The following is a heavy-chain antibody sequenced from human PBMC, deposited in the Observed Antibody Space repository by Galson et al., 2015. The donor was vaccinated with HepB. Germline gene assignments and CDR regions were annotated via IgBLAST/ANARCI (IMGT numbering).Heavy chain of an antibody. J-gene: IGHJ5*02. CDR2: ISGSGGST. D-gene: IGHD3-22*01. Sequence: SLRLSCAASGFTFSSYAMSWVRQAPGKGLEWVSAISGSGGSTYYADPVKGRFTISRNNSKNTLYLQMNSLRAEDTAVYYCAKDSVGLVVSWFDPWGQGTLVTVSS. V-gene: IGHV3-23*01. CDR3: AKDSVGLVVSWFDP. CDR1: GFTFSSYA.